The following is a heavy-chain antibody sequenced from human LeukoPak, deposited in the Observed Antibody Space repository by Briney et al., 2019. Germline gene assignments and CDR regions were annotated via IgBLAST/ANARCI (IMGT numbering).Heavy chain of an antibody. V-gene: IGHV7-4-1*02. CDR2: INTNTGNP. J-gene: IGHJ4*02. D-gene: IGHD5-24*01. CDR3: ARLSDRDIDY. Sequence: ASVKVSCKTSGYTFTSYAMNWVRQAPGQGLEWMGWINTNTGNPTYAQGFTGQFFFSLDTSVSTAYLQISSLKAEDTAVYYCARLSDRDIDYWGQGTLVTVSS. CDR1: GYTFTSYA.